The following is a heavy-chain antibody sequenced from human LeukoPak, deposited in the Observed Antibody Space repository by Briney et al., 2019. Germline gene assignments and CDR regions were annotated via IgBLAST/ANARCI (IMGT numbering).Heavy chain of an antibody. CDR1: GASIIDYY. V-gene: IGHV4-59*08. D-gene: IGHD1-26*01. CDR3: ARLASGSYGPLTPFDY. Sequence: SETLSLTCTVSGASIIDYYWSWIRQPPGKGLEWIGDIYYSGSTNYNPSLKSRVAISVDTSKNQFSLRLSSVTAADTAVYYSARLASGSYGPLTPFDYWGQGTLVTVSS. CDR2: IYYSGST. J-gene: IGHJ4*02.